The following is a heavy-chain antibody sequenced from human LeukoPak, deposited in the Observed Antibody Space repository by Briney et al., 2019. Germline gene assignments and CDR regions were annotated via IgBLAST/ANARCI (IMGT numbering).Heavy chain of an antibody. Sequence: GGSLRLSCAASGFTFSSYGMHWVRQAPGKGLEWVAVIWYDGSNKYYADSVKGRFTISRDNSKNTLYLQMNSLRAEDMAVYYCVAAIGYYYYGMDVWGQGTTVTVSS. J-gene: IGHJ6*02. CDR3: VAAIGYYYYGMDV. CDR1: GFTFSSYG. CDR2: IWYDGSNK. D-gene: IGHD5-12*01. V-gene: IGHV3-33*01.